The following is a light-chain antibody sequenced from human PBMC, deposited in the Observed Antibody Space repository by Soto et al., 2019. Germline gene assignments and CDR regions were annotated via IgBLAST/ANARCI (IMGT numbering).Light chain of an antibody. CDR1: SSDVGSYNL. J-gene: IGLJ2*01. V-gene: IGLV2-23*02. CDR3: CSYAGSVV. CDR2: EVI. Sequence: QSALTQPASVSGSPGQSITISCTGTSSDVGSYNLVSWYQQHPGKAPKLMIYEVIKRPSGVSNRFFGSKSGNTASLTISGLQAEDEADYYCCSYAGSVVFGGGTKLTVL.